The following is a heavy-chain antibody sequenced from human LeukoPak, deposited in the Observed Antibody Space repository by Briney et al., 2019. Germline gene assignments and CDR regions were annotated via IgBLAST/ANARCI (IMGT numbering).Heavy chain of an antibody. Sequence: GGSLRLSCAASGYTFHNYAMSWARQAPGKGREWVSVVSGSGANTYYADFVKGRFTTSRDNSKNTLFLQMNSLRAEDTAIYYCAKQFGDYVGEAFDIWGQGTMVIVSS. CDR3: AKQFGDYVGEAFDI. J-gene: IGHJ3*02. CDR2: VSGSGANT. V-gene: IGHV3-23*01. CDR1: GYTFHNYA. D-gene: IGHD2-21*01.